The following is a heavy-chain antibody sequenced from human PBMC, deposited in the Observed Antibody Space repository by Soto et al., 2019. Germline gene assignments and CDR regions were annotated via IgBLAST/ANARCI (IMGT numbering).Heavy chain of an antibody. V-gene: IGHV4-59*01. Sequence: TPVTLSLSCTFSGTSSSSYDWSWIRQPPGKGLEWIANIHYSGTTNYNPSLASRVTLSVDTSKNQFSLKMTAVTAADRAIYFCARYNSYAIDYWGRGTLVTGPS. D-gene: IGHD2-8*01. CDR3: ARYNSYAIDY. CDR2: IHYSGTT. CDR1: GTSSSSYD. J-gene: IGHJ4*02.